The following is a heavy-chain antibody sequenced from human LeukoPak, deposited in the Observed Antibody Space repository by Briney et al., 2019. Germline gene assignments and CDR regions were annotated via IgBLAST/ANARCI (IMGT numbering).Heavy chain of an antibody. CDR3: AKGIGGGYSSGSAFDY. V-gene: IGHV3-23*01. J-gene: IGHJ4*02. D-gene: IGHD6-19*01. CDR2: ISGSGGST. Sequence: GGSLRLSCAASGFTFSSYAMSWVRQAPEKVLERASTISGSGGSTYYADSVKGRFSISRDNSNNTLYLHMDSLRAEDTAIYYCAKGIGGGYSSGSAFDYWGQGTLVTVSS. CDR1: GFTFSSYA.